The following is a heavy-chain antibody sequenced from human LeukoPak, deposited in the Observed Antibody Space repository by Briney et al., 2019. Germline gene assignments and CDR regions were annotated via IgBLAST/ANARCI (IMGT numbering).Heavy chain of an antibody. CDR2: IYYSGST. CDR1: GGSISSSSYY. J-gene: IGHJ4*02. Sequence: SETLSLTCTVSGGSISSSSYYWGWIRQPPGKWLEWIGSIYYSGSTYYNPSLKSRVAISVDTSKNQFSLKLRSVTAADTAVYYCGHSGSYYLFDYWGQGTLVTVSS. CDR3: GHSGSYYLFDY. D-gene: IGHD1-26*01. V-gene: IGHV4-39*01.